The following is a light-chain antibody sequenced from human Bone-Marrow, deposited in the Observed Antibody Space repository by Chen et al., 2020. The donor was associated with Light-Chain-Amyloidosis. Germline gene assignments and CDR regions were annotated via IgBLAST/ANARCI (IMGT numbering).Light chain of an antibody. CDR2: STS. Sequence: DIQMTQTPSSLSASVGDRVTITCRASQTISIYVNLYQQKPGIAPKLLIFSTSTLQSGVPSRFSGSGSGTDFTLTINILQPEDFASYYCQQSYTTPFTFGPGT. CDR1: QTISIY. V-gene: IGKV1-39*01. J-gene: IGKJ3*01. CDR3: QQSYTTPFT.